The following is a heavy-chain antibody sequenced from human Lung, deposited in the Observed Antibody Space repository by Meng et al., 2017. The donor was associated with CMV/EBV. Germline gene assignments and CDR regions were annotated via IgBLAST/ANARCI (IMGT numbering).Heavy chain of an antibody. Sequence: GEXXTISCAASGFTFSTYTMNWVRQAPGKGLEWVSDISTSSSTIYYADSVKGRFTISRDNAKNSLYLQMNSLKAEDTAVYYCAGGVPAAIGYYDFWSGYLYGMDVWXQGTXVTVSS. V-gene: IGHV3-48*04. CDR2: ISTSSSTI. CDR3: AGGVPAAIGYYDFWSGYLYGMDV. CDR1: GFTFSTYT. J-gene: IGHJ6*02. D-gene: IGHD3-3*01.